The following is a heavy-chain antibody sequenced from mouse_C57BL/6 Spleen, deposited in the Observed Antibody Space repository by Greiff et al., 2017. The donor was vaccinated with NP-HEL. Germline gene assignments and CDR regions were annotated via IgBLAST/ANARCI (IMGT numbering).Heavy chain of an antibody. V-gene: IGHV7-3*01. J-gene: IGHJ2*01. CDR2: IRHKANGYTS. D-gene: IGHD2-4*01. CDR1: GFTFTDYY. Sequence: EVMLVESGGGLVQPGGSLSLSCAASGFTFTDYYMSWVRQPPGQALEWLGFIRHKANGYTSEYSASVKGRFTISRDNSQSILYLQMNALRAEDSATYYCARSPYDYDGGYFDYWGQGTTLTVSS. CDR3: ARSPYDYDGGYFDY.